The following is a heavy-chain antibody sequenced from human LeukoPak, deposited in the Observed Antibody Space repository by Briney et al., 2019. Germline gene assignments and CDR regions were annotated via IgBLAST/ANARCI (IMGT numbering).Heavy chain of an antibody. J-gene: IGHJ3*02. Sequence: PGGSLRLSCAASGFTFSTYAMSWVRQAPGKGLEWVGRIKSKIDGGTTDYAAPVKGRFTISRDDSKNTLYLQMNSLKTEDTAVYYCTTTPYYYDSGGRTHAFDIWGQGTMVTVSS. V-gene: IGHV3-15*01. CDR3: TTTPYYYDSGGRTHAFDI. D-gene: IGHD3-22*01. CDR1: GFTFSTYA. CDR2: IKSKIDGGTT.